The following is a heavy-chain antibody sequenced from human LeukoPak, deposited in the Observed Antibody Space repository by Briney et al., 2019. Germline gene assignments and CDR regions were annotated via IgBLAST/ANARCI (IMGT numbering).Heavy chain of an antibody. CDR3: ARDHVVGAKKRTPFDY. V-gene: IGHV3-23*01. J-gene: IGHJ4*02. D-gene: IGHD1-26*01. CDR1: GFTFSSYA. Sequence: GGSLRLSCAASGFTFSSYAMSWVRQAPGKGLEWVSAISGSGGSTYYADSVKGRFTISRDNSKNTLYLQMNSLRAEDTAVYYCARDHVVGAKKRTPFDYWGQGTLVTVSS. CDR2: ISGSGGST.